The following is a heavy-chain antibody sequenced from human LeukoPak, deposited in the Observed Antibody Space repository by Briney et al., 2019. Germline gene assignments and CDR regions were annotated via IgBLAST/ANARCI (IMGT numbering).Heavy chain of an antibody. V-gene: IGHV3-74*01. CDR2: INSEGSVT. Sequence: DPGGSLRLSCAASGFTFSSYWMHWVRQAPGKGLLWVSRINSEGSVTTYADSVKGRFTISRDNAKNTLYLQMNSLRAEDTAVYYCTRATGSFYGLGYWGQGTLVTVSS. CDR1: GFTFSSYW. J-gene: IGHJ4*02. D-gene: IGHD1-26*01. CDR3: TRATGSFYGLGY.